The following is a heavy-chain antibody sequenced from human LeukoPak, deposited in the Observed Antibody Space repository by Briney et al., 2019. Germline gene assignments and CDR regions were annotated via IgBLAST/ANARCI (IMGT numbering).Heavy chain of an antibody. D-gene: IGHD7-27*01. CDR1: GFTFSSYE. CDR2: ISSNDGTV. Sequence: GGSLRLSCAASGFTFSSYEMNWVRQAPGKGLEWVSYISSNDGTVYYADSVKGRFTISRDNAKNTLHLQVNSLRADDSAVYYCARHLGTYSDHWGQGTLVTVSS. J-gene: IGHJ4*02. CDR3: ARHLGTYSDH. V-gene: IGHV3-48*03.